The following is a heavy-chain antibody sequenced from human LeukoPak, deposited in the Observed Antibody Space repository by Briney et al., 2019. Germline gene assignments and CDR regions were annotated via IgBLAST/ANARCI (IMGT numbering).Heavy chain of an antibody. J-gene: IGHJ6*02. CDR2: ISYDGSNK. CDR3: VRDRNYYGSGTSPYYYYYGMDV. CDR1: GFTFSDYA. D-gene: IGHD3-10*01. V-gene: IGHV3-30-3*01. Sequence: GGSLRLSGAASGFTFSDYAMHWVRQAPGKGLEWVAVISYDGSNKCYADSVKGRFTISRDNSKNTVYLQMSSLRTEDTAVYFCVRDRNYYGSGTSPYYYYYGMDVWGQGTTVTVSS.